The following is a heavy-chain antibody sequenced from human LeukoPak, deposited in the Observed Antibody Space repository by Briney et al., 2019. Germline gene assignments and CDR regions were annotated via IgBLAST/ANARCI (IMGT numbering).Heavy chain of an antibody. D-gene: IGHD2-15*01. J-gene: IGHJ4*02. CDR2: IKQDGSEK. CDR3: AREVGTCSGGTCYFRFDY. Sequence: GGSLSLSCAASGFTFSTYWMSWVRQAPGKGLEWVANIKQDGSEKYYVDSVKGRFTISRDNAKNSLYLQMNSLRAEDTAVYYCAREVGTCSGGTCYFRFDYWGQGTLVTVSS. CDR1: GFTFSTYW. V-gene: IGHV3-7*01.